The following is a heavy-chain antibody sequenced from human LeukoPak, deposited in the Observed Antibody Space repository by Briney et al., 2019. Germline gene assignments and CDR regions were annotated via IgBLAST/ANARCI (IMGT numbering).Heavy chain of an antibody. V-gene: IGHV4-4*02. J-gene: IGHJ4*02. CDR2: MYLSGTT. CDR3: AGLVGRYSSGLYYYYFDY. D-gene: IGHD3-22*01. Sequence: SGTLSLTCTVSGDSINSLDLWSWVRQPPGKGLEWIGEMYLSGTTHSNPSVKSRVTISIDKSKNQFFLNLSSVTAADTAVYYCAGLVGRYSSGLYYYYFDYWGQGTLVTVS. CDR1: GDSINSLDL.